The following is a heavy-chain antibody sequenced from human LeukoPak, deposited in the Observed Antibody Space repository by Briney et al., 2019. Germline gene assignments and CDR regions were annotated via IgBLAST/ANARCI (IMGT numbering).Heavy chain of an antibody. V-gene: IGHV4-38-2*02. J-gene: IGHJ5*02. CDR1: GYSISSGYY. D-gene: IGHD6-13*01. CDR2: IYFSGKT. Sequence: SETLSLTCTVSGYSISSGYYWGWIRQPPGKGLEYIGSIYFSGKTYYNPSLKSRVTISVDTSKNQFSLRLSSVTAADTAVYYCARMGDSSSWTRINWFDPWGQGTLVTVSS. CDR3: ARMGDSSSWTRINWFDP.